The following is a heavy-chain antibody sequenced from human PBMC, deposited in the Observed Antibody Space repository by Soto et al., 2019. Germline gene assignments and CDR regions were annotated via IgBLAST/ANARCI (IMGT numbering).Heavy chain of an antibody. CDR1: GGSISSSNW. V-gene: IGHV4-4*02. Sequence: SETLSLXCAVSGGSISSSNWWSWVRQPPGKGLEWIGEIYHSGSTHYNPSLKSRVTISVDKSKNQFSLRLTSVTAADTAVYYCARVPAVAINWFDPWGQGTLVTVSS. J-gene: IGHJ5*02. CDR2: IYHSGST. CDR3: ARVPAVAINWFDP. D-gene: IGHD6-19*01.